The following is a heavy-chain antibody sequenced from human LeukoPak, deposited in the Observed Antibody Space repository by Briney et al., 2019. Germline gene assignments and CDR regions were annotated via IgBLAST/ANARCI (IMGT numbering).Heavy chain of an antibody. Sequence: GESLKISCKGSGCSFTRYWIGWVRQVPGKGLEWMGIIYPGDSDTRYRPSFQGQGTMSADKASSTAWLQWSSLKASDTAMYYCARLYCGGDCYSFYFDYWGQGTLVTVSS. CDR3: ARLYCGGDCYSFYFDY. D-gene: IGHD2-21*02. J-gene: IGHJ4*02. CDR2: IYPGDSDT. V-gene: IGHV5-51*01. CDR1: GCSFTRYW.